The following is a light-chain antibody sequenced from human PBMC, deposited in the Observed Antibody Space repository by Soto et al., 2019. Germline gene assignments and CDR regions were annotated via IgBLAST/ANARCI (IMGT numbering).Light chain of an antibody. CDR1: TGAVTSGHY. J-gene: IGLJ3*02. Sequence: QAVVTQEPSLTVSPGGTVTLTCGSSTGAVTSGHYPYWFQQKPGQAPRTLIFDTDRKHSSTPARFSGSLLGGKSALTLSGAQPEDEAEYYCLLSYTGPRVFGGGTKLTVL. V-gene: IGLV7-46*01. CDR3: LLSYTGPRV. CDR2: DTD.